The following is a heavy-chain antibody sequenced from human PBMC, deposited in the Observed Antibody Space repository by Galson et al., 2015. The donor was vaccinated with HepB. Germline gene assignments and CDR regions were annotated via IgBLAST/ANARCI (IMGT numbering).Heavy chain of an antibody. V-gene: IGHV3-23*01. Sequence: SLRLSCAASGITFSNYAMTWVRQAPGKGLEWVSVISDSGGSLYYADSVKGRFTISRDNSKNTLYLQMTSLRAEDTAIYYCAREGGWGDVPAGYYYMDVWGKGTTVTVSS. CDR1: GITFSNYA. J-gene: IGHJ6*03. CDR2: ISDSGGSL. D-gene: IGHD2-21*01. CDR3: AREGGWGDVPAGYYYMDV.